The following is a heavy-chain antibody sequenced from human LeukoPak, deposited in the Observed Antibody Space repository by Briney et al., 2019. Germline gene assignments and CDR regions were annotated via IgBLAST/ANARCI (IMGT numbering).Heavy chain of an antibody. CDR1: GGFISSSSYY. Sequence: SETLSLTCTVSGGFISSSSYYWGWIREPPGKGLEWIGRIYYSGSTYYNPSLKSRVPISVDTSKNQFFLKLSSVTAADAAVYYCARVKYKSIFGVVIKTPYYYMDVWGKGTTVTVSS. CDR3: ARVKYKSIFGVVIKTPYYYMDV. CDR2: IYYSGST. J-gene: IGHJ6*03. V-gene: IGHV4-39*07. D-gene: IGHD3-3*01.